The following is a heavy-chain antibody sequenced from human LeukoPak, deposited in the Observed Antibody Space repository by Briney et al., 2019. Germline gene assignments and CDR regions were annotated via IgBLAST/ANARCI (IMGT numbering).Heavy chain of an antibody. CDR1: GGSISSSNW. V-gene: IGHV4-4*02. Sequence: SGTLSLTCAVSGGSISSSNWWSRVRQTPGKGLEWIGEIYHSGSTNYNPSLKSRVTILVDKSKNQFSLKLSSVTAADTAVYYCARLSLKVLEWSPTKGKETHYFDYWGQGTLVTVSS. D-gene: IGHD3-3*01. CDR2: IYHSGST. CDR3: ARLSLKVLEWSPTKGKETHYFDY. J-gene: IGHJ4*02.